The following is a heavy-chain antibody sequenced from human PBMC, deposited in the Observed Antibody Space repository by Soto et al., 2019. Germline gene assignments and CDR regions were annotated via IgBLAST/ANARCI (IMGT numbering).Heavy chain of an antibody. CDR1: GFTFSSYE. D-gene: IGHD5-12*01. Sequence: EVQLEESGGGLVQPGGSLRLSCAASGFTFSSYEMDWVRQAPGKGLEWVAYISSSGTILYADSVEGRFTISRDNADNSLYLQMNSLIAEDTAVYYCTKEKSVMYSGYDAFDIWGRGTMVTVS. CDR2: ISSSGTI. CDR3: TKEKSVMYSGYDAFDI. V-gene: IGHV3-48*03. J-gene: IGHJ3*02.